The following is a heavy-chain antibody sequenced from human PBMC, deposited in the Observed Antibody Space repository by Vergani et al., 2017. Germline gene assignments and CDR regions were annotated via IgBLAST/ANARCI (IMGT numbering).Heavy chain of an antibody. CDR2: ISYDGTQK. CDR1: GFISSYYG. D-gene: IGHD1-1*01. Sequence: QVQLVESGGGVVQPGRSLRLSCVVSGFISSYYGMQWVRQAPGKGLEWVAVISYDGTQKYYADSVKGRFTISRDNSKSTLYLQMNSLRTEDTAVYYCATKSCCTPGCQIGYFREWGQGTLVTVSS. V-gene: IGHV3-30*03. CDR3: ATKSCCTPGCQIGYFRE. J-gene: IGHJ1*01.